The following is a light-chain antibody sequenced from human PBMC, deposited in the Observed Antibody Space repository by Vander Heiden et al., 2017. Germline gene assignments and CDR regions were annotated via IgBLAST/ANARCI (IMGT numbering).Light chain of an antibody. J-gene: IGKJ1*01. V-gene: IGKV1-9*01. CDR3: QQANA. CDR2: AAS. Sequence: DIQLTQSPSFLSASVGDRVTITCRASQGISSYLAWYQQKPGKAPKLLIYAASTLQSGVQSRFSGSGSGTEFTLTISSLQPEDFATYYCQQANAFGQGTKVEIK. CDR1: QGISSY.